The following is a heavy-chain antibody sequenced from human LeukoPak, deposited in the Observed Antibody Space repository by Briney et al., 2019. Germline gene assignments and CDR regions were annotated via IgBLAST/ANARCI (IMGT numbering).Heavy chain of an antibody. CDR1: GGSISSRTYY. Sequence: SETLSLTCSVSGGSISSRTYYWGWIRQPPGKGLEWIGSVYYSGSTYYKPSLKSRVTISIDTSKNQFSLKLSSVTAADTAVYYCARDLPRFLGSSDAFDIWGQGTMVTVSS. CDR3: ARDLPRFLGSSDAFDI. J-gene: IGHJ3*02. CDR2: VYYSGST. V-gene: IGHV4-39*07. D-gene: IGHD6-13*01.